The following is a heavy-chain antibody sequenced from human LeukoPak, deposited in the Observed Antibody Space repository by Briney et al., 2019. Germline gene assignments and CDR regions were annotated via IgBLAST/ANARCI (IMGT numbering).Heavy chain of an antibody. CDR3: AKDMDYDFWSGYPIDY. V-gene: IGHV3-30-3*01. Sequence: GGSLRLSCVASGFTFTTYAVHWVRQAPGKGLEWVAVISYDGNNKFYADSVKGRFTISRDNSKNTLYLQMNSLRAEDTAVYYCAKDMDYDFWSGYPIDYWGQGTLVTVSS. J-gene: IGHJ4*02. CDR2: ISYDGNNK. CDR1: GFTFTTYA. D-gene: IGHD3-3*01.